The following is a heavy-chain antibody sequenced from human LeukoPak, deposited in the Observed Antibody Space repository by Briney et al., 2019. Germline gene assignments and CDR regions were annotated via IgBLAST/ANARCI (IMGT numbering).Heavy chain of an antibody. CDR2: YSGST. Sequence: SETLSLTCTVSGGSISSSSYYWAWIRQPPGKGLEYIGSYSGSTYYNPPLKSRVTISVDKSKNQFSLKLSSVTAADTAVYYCARGDTAGAFDIWGQGTMVTVSS. D-gene: IGHD2-21*02. CDR1: GGSISSSSYY. CDR3: ARGDTAGAFDI. V-gene: IGHV4-39*07. J-gene: IGHJ3*02.